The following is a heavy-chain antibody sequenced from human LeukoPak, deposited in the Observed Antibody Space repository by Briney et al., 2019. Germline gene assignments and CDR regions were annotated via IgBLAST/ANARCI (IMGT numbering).Heavy chain of an antibody. CDR1: GGSISSYY. CDR2: IYTSGST. J-gene: IGHJ4*02. Sequence: PSETLSLTCTVSGGSISSYYWSWIRRPAGKGLEWIGRIYTSGSTNYNPSLKSRVTMSVDTSKNQFSLKLSSVTAADTAVYYCGGNYYDSSGYYDYWGQGTLVTVSS. CDR3: GGNYYDSSGYYDY. D-gene: IGHD3-22*01. V-gene: IGHV4-4*07.